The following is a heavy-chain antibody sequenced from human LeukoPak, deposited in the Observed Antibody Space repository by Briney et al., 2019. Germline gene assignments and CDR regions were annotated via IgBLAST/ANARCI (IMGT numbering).Heavy chain of an antibody. CDR3: ASRPPSGSYWM. V-gene: IGHV3-23*01. CDR1: GFTFSSYA. J-gene: IGHJ4*02. CDR2: VSGSGGST. D-gene: IGHD1-26*01. Sequence: GGSLRLSCAASGFTFSSYAMSWVRQAPGKGLEWVSGVSGSGGSTYYADFVKGRFTISRDNSKNTLYLQMNSLRAEDTAVYYCASRPPSGSYWMWGQGTLVTVSS.